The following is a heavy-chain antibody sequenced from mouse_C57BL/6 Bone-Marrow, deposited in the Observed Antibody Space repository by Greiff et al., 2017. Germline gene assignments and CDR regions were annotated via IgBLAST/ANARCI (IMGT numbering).Heavy chain of an antibody. CDR2: ISSGRGSP. CDR3: ARTPITAVVGPAY. V-gene: IGHV5-17*01. J-gene: IGHJ3*01. Sequence: EVMLVESGGGLVKPGGSLKLSCAASGFTFSDYGMHWVRQTPGQGLEWVAYISSGRGSPYYADPVKGRFTISRDKAKNTLFLQMTSLRSEDTAMYYCARTPITAVVGPAYWGQGTLVTVAA. D-gene: IGHD1-1*01. CDR1: GFTFSDYG.